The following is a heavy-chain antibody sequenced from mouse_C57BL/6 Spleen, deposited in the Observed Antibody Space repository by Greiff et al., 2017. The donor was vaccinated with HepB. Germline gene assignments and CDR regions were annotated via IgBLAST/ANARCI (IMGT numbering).Heavy chain of an antibody. CDR3: ARAVIAAEVPWYFDV. Sequence: QVQLQQPGAELVKPGASVKLSCKASGYTFTSYWMHWVKQRPGRGLEWIGRIDPNSGGTKYNEKFKSKATLTVDKPSSTAYMQLSSLTSEDSAVYNCARAVIAAEVPWYFDVWGTGTTVTVSS. V-gene: IGHV1-72*01. J-gene: IGHJ1*03. D-gene: IGHD1-1*01. CDR1: GYTFTSYW. CDR2: IDPNSGGT.